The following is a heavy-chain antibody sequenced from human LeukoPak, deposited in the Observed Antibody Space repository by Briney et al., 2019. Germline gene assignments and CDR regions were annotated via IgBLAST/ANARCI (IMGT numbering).Heavy chain of an antibody. D-gene: IGHD6-13*01. J-gene: IGHJ4*02. CDR2: SGTDGDT. V-gene: IGHV3-23*01. CDR3: AKKTPGTYPFDY. CDR1: GFSFSSTA. Sequence: GGSLRLSCAASGFSFSSTAMNWVRQAPGKGLEWVSASGTDGDTYYADSVQGRFTISRDNSRNTLYLQMTSLRADDTAVYYCAKKTPGTYPFDYWGQGTLVTVSS.